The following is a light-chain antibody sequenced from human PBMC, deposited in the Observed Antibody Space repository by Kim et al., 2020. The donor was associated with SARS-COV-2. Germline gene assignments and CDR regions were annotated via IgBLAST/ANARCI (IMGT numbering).Light chain of an antibody. CDR1: SSDVGGYNY. Sequence: PGQSIHISCTGTSSDVGGYNYVSWYQQHPGKAPKLMIYEVSNRPSGVSNRFSGSKSGNTASLTISGLQAEDEADYYCSSYTSSSVVFGGGTKLTVL. CDR3: SSYTSSSVV. J-gene: IGLJ2*01. V-gene: IGLV2-14*01. CDR2: EVS.